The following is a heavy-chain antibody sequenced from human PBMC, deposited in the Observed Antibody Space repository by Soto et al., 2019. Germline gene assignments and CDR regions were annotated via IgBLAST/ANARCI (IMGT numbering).Heavy chain of an antibody. CDR1: GFSFTTYG. V-gene: IGHV3-33*06. CDR3: VKDHCGGDCYSNPYFDS. Sequence: QVQLVESGGGVVQPGGSLRLSCAASGFSFTTYGLDWVRQALGKGLEWVAARWYDGSKTYYADSVQGQFTISRDNSKNTLYLQMNSVRVEDTAMYYSVKDHCGGDCYSNPYFDSWGQGTLVTVSS. CDR2: RWYDGSKT. J-gene: IGHJ4*02. D-gene: IGHD2-21*02.